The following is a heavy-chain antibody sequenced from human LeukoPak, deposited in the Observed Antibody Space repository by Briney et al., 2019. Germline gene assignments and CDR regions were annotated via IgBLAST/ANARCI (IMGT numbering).Heavy chain of an antibody. CDR1: GGSISSSSYY. CDR2: INHSGST. J-gene: IGHJ4*02. Sequence: PSQTLSLTCTVSGGSISSSSYYWSWIRQPPGKGLEWIGEINHSGSTNYNPSLKSRVTISVDTSKNQFSLKLSSVTAADTAVYYCARGRPSSDIVVVPAVYGGYFDYWGQGTLVTVSS. V-gene: IGHV4-39*07. D-gene: IGHD2-2*01. CDR3: ARGRPSSDIVVVPAVYGGYFDY.